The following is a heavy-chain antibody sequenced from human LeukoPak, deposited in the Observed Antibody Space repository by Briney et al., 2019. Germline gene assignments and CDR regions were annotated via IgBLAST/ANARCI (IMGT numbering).Heavy chain of an antibody. CDR1: GFTFSSYA. CDR2: ISGSGGST. D-gene: IGHD1-7*01. V-gene: IGHV3-23*01. CDR3: AKVAPYGNYLFHY. Sequence: GGSLRLSCAASGFTFSSYAMSWVRQAPGKGLEWVSGISGSGGSTNYADSVKGRFTIARDNSKDTLYLQMNSLGAEDTAVYYCAKVAPYGNYLFHYWGQGTRVTVSS. J-gene: IGHJ4*02.